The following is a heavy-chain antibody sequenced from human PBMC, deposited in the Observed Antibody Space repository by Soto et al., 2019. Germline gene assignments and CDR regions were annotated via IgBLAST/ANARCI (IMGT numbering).Heavy chain of an antibody. Sequence: EASVKVSCKVSGYTLTELSMHWVRQAPGKGLEWMGGFDPEDGETIYAQKFQGRVTMTEDTSTDTAYMELSSLRSEDTAVYYCAISGGSYSWGHYYYYGMDVWGQGTTVTVSS. V-gene: IGHV1-24*01. CDR2: FDPEDGET. J-gene: IGHJ6*02. CDR3: AISGGSYSWGHYYYYGMDV. D-gene: IGHD1-26*01. CDR1: GYTLTELS.